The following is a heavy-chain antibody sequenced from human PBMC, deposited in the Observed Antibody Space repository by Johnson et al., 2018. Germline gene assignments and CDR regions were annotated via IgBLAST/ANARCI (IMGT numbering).Heavy chain of an antibody. D-gene: IGHD2-21*02. J-gene: IGHJ3*01. Sequence: QVQLQESGPGLVKPSETLSLTCTVSGGSFSDYWWSWIRQPPGKGLEWIAYFYYTGNTNSNPSLKSRVSVSADTSKRQLPLRLTSVTAGEPALYYCVRGGRRDGDGFDVWGQGTMVTVSS. CDR1: GGSFSDYW. CDR2: FYYTGNT. V-gene: IGHV4-59*01. CDR3: VRGGRRDGDGFDV.